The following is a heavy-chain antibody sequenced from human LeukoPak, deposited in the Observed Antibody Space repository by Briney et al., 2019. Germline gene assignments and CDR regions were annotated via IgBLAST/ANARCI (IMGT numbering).Heavy chain of an antibody. D-gene: IGHD3-3*01. CDR1: GYTFTSYY. CDR2: IIPIFSTA. V-gene: IGHV1-69*13. Sequence: SVKVSCKASGYTFTSYYMHWVRQAPGQGLEWMGGIIPIFSTANYAQKFQGRVTITADESTSPVYMELSSLRSEDTAVYYCATSPYYDFWSGHNGAFDIWGQGTMVIVSS. J-gene: IGHJ3*02. CDR3: ATSPYYDFWSGHNGAFDI.